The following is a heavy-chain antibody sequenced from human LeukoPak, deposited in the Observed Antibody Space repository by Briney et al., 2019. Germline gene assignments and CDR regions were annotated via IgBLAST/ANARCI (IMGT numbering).Heavy chain of an antibody. J-gene: IGHJ4*02. CDR2: ISGSGGST. CDR3: AKAGAAVVVAAKYFDY. V-gene: IGHV3-23*01. D-gene: IGHD2-15*01. Sequence: GGSLRLSCAASGFTFSSYGMSWVRQAPGKGLEWVSAISGSGGSTYYADSVKGRFTISRDNSKNTLYLQMNSLRAEDTAVYYCAKAGAAVVVAAKYFDYWGQGTLVTVSS. CDR1: GFTFSSYG.